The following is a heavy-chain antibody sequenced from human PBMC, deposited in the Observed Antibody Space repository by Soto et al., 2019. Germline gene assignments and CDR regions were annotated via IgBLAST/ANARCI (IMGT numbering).Heavy chain of an antibody. V-gene: IGHV1-2*02. CDR2: INPNSGGT. Sequence: GASVKVSCKASGYTFTGYYMHWVRQAPGQGLEWMGWINPNSGGTNYAQKFQGRVTMTRDTSISTAYMELSRLRSDDTAVYYCARDWEYRGSWSSYYGMDVWGQGTTVTVSS. D-gene: IGHD6-13*01. J-gene: IGHJ6*02. CDR1: GYTFTGYY. CDR3: ARDWEYRGSWSSYYGMDV.